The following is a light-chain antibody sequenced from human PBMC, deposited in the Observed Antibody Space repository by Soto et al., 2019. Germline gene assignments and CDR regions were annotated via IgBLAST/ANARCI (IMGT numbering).Light chain of an antibody. CDR1: SSDVGRYNY. Sequence: QSALTQPASVSGSPGQSITISCTGTSSDVGRYNYVSWYQQHPGKAPELMIYEVSDRPSGVSNRFSGSKSGNTASLTISGLQAEDEADYYCSSYTSSSTLVFGTGTKLTVL. CDR3: SSYTSSSTLV. J-gene: IGLJ1*01. V-gene: IGLV2-14*01. CDR2: EVS.